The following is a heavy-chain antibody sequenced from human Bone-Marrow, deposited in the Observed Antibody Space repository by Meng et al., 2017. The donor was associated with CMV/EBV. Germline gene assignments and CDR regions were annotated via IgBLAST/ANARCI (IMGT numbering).Heavy chain of an antibody. D-gene: IGHD5-24*01. J-gene: IGHJ4*02. Sequence: SETLSLTCTVSDGSISSGGYYWSWIRQHPGKGLEWIGYIYYSGSTDYSPSLKSRVTISVDTSRNQFSLKLNSVTAADTAVYYCARVGAGWLQFFDYWGQGILVTASS. V-gene: IGHV4-31*03. CDR1: DGSISSGGYY. CDR3: ARVGAGWLQFFDY. CDR2: IYYSGST.